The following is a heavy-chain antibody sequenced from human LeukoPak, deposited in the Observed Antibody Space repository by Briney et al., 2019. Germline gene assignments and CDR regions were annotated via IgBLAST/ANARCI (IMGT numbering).Heavy chain of an antibody. V-gene: IGHV1-69*13. J-gene: IGHJ5*02. CDR2: IIPIFGTA. D-gene: IGHD3-9*01. CDR1: GGTFSSYA. Sequence: GASVKVSCKASGGTFSSYAISWVRQAPGQGLEWMGGIIPIFGTANYAQKFQGRVTITADESTSTAYMELSSLRPEDTAVYYCARSGLRYFDWLDPNWFDPWGQGTLVTVSS. CDR3: ARSGLRYFDWLDPNWFDP.